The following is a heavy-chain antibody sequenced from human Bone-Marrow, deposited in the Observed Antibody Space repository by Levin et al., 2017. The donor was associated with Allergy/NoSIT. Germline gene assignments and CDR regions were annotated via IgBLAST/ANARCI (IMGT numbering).Heavy chain of an antibody. Sequence: GESLKISCAASGFTFSGYWMQWVRQAPGEGLVYVSSINNDGTTTRYADSVKGRFTISRDNAKNTLYLQVNSLRAEDTAVYYCARLTGTSTPDFDYWGQGTLVTVSS. CDR3: ARLTGTSTPDFDY. CDR2: INNDGTTT. J-gene: IGHJ4*02. V-gene: IGHV3-74*01. D-gene: IGHD7-27*01. CDR1: GFTFSGYW.